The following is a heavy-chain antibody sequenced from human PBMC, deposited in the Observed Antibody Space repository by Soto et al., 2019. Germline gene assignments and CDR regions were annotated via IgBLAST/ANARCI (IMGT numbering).Heavy chain of an antibody. CDR1: GGSISRYY. D-gene: IGHD2-21*02. CDR2: LYNAGNT. CDR3: ARALWGYCVTDCSPLDV. J-gene: IGHJ6*02. Sequence: QVRLQESGPGLVKPSETLSLTCTVSGGSISRYYWCWFRQPPGNGLEWIGYLYNAGNTIYNPTRRSRATISVDTSKNQFSLKLSSVSAADTAVYYCARALWGYCVTDCSPLDVWGPGTTVTVSS. V-gene: IGHV4-59*01.